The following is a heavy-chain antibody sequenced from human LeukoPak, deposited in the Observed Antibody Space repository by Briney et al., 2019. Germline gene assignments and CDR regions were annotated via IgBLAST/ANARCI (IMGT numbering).Heavy chain of an antibody. CDR3: AREVAAAGYYFDY. D-gene: IGHD6-13*01. V-gene: IGHV1-69*13. CDR1: GGTFSSYA. J-gene: IGHJ4*02. CDR2: IIPIFGTA. Sequence: GASVKVSCRASGGTFSSYAISWVRQAPGQGLEWMGGIIPIFGTANYAQKFQGRVTITADESTSTAYMELSSLRSEDTAVYYCAREVAAAGYYFDYWGQGTLVTVSS.